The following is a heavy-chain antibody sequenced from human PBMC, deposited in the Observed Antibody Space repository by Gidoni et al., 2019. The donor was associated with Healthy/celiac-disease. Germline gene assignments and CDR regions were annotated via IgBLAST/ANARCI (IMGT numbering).Heavy chain of an antibody. CDR3: AKKKRGYGSGFGLDY. J-gene: IGHJ4*02. CDR1: GFTVSSNY. V-gene: IGHV3-66*01. CDR2: IYSGGST. Sequence: EVQLVESGGGLVQPGGSLRLSCAASGFTVSSNYMGWVRQAPGKGLEWVSVIYSGGSTYYADSVKGRFTISRDNSKNTLYLQMNSLRAEDTAVYYCAKKKRGYGSGFGLDYWGQGTLVTVSS. D-gene: IGHD3-10*01.